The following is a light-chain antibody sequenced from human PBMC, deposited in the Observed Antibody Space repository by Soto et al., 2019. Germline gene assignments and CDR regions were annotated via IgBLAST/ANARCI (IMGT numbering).Light chain of an antibody. CDR3: QKCNTAPLT. CDR2: SAS. V-gene: IGKV1-27*01. J-gene: IGKJ5*01. CDR1: QDISVY. Sequence: DIQMTQSPSSLSASVGDRVTITCRASQDISVYLAWYQQKPGKVPKLLIYSASTLQSGVPSRFSGSGSGTDFTLTISSLQPEDVATYYCQKCNTAPLTFGQRTRLEIK.